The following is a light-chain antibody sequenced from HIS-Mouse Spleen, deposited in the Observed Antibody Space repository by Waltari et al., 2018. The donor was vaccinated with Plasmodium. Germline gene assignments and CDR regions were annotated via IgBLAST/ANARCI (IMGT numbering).Light chain of an antibody. CDR2: EDN. V-gene: IGLV6-57*04. CDR3: QSYDSSNWV. CDR1: SGSIASNS. Sequence: NFMLTQPHSVSESPGKTVTISCTRSSGSIASNSVQWYQQPPGSAPTTVIYEDNQRPSGGPDRFSGSIDSSSNSASLTISGLKTEDEADYYCQSYDSSNWVFGGGTKLTVL. J-gene: IGLJ3*02.